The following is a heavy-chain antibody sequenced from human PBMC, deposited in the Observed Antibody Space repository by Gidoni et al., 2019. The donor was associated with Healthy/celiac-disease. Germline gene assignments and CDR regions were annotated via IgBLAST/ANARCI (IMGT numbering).Heavy chain of an antibody. CDR1: GVSISSYY. V-gene: IGHV4-4*07. Sequence: QVQLQESGPGLVKPSETLSLTCPVSGVSISSYYWSWIRQPAGKGLEWIGRIYTSGSTNYNPSLKSRVTMSVDTSKNQFSLKLSSVTAADTAVYYCASFVDYDSSGYYDYWGQGTLVTVSS. J-gene: IGHJ4*02. D-gene: IGHD3-22*01. CDR3: ASFVDYDSSGYYDY. CDR2: IYTSGST.